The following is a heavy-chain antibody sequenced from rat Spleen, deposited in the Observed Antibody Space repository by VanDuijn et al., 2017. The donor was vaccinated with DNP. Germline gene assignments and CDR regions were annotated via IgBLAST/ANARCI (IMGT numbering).Heavy chain of an antibody. CDR3: IRWNSGHFDY. Sequence: EVQLVESGGGLVQPGNSLKLSCTDSGFTFSDFAMAWVRQAPTKGLEWVAYIGSDGYAPYYGDSVKGRFTISRDNAKSTLYLQMNSLRSEDMATYYCIRWNSGHFDYWGQGVMVTVSS. CDR2: IGSDGYAP. CDR1: GFTFSDFA. V-gene: IGHV5S23*01. D-gene: IGHD4-3*01. J-gene: IGHJ2*01.